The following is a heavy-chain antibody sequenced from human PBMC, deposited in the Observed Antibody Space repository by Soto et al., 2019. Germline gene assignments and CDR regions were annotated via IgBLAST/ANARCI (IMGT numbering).Heavy chain of an antibody. J-gene: IGHJ4*02. D-gene: IGHD1-26*01. V-gene: IGHV4-31*02. CDR1: Y. CDR3: ALALGPTTGLDY. Sequence: YWTWIRQPPGKGLEWMGYIFNSGTTFYNPSLTSRLSISMDTSGNHFSLELRSVTAADTAVYYCALALGPTTGLDYWGQGTLVTVSS. CDR2: IFNSGTT.